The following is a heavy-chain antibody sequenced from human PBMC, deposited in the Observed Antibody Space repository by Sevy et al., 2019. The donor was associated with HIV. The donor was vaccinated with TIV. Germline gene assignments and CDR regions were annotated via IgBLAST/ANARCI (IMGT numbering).Heavy chain of an antibody. CDR3: ASQGDRYYYGSGRSSYYFDY. V-gene: IGHV1-69*13. D-gene: IGHD3-10*01. CDR2: IIPIFGTA. J-gene: IGHJ4*02. Sequence: ASVKVSCKASGGTFSSYAISWVRHAPGQGLEWMGGIIPIFGTANYAQKFQGRVTITADESTSTAYMELSSLRSEDTAVYYCASQGDRYYYGSGRSSYYFDYWGQGTLVTVSS. CDR1: GGTFSSYA.